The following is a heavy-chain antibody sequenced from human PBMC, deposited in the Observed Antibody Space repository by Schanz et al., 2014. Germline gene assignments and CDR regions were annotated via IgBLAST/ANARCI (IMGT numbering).Heavy chain of an antibody. CDR3: AKDLGVDCGDGCFNWYFDL. CDR1: GFTFDHYA. D-gene: IGHD2-21*02. V-gene: IGHV3-23*05. J-gene: IGHJ2*01. Sequence: DVQLLESGGGLVQPGGSLRLSCAASGFTFDHYAMTWVRQAPGKGLEWVAAVSSRSDEIKYADSVRGRFTISRDNSRSTMYLQMNSLRAEDTAVYFCAKDLGVDCGDGCFNWYFDLWGRGTLVTVSS. CDR2: VSSRSDEI.